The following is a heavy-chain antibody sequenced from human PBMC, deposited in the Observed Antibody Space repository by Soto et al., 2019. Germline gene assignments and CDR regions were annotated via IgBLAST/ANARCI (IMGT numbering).Heavy chain of an antibody. V-gene: IGHV1-46*03. J-gene: IGHJ1*01. CDR3: AKGYCSGGSCLAEYFQH. Sequence: GASVKVSCKASGYTFTSYYMHWVRQAPGQGLERMGIINPSGGSTSYAQKFQGRVTMTRDTSTSTVYMELSSLRSEDTAVYYCAKGYCSGGSCLAEYFQHWGQGTLVTVSS. D-gene: IGHD2-15*01. CDR2: INPSGGST. CDR1: GYTFTSYY.